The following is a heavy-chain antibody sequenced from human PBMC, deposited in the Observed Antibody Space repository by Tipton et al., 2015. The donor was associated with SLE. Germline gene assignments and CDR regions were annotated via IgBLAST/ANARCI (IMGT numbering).Heavy chain of an antibody. CDR3: ARGDYAPSPNFDY. CDR1: GFTFSDYY. Sequence: SLRLSCAVSGFTFSDYYMSWIRQAPGKGLEWVSYISNSGSTIYYADSVKGRFTISRDSAKNSLYLQMNSLRAEDTAVYYCARGDYAPSPNFDYWGQGTLVTVSS. J-gene: IGHJ4*02. D-gene: IGHD4-17*01. V-gene: IGHV3-11*04. CDR2: ISNSGSTI.